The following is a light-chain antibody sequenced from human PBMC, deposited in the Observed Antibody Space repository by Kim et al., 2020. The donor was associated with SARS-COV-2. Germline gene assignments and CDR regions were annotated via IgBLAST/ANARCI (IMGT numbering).Light chain of an antibody. Sequence: GVTVHCAGSSADIGAGYDVHWYQRLPGTAPKVLIYAYNNRPSGVPDRFSGSKSGTSASLAITGLQAEDEADYYCQSYDTSLSGYVFGTGTKVTVL. J-gene: IGLJ1*01. CDR3: QSYDTSLSGYV. CDR2: AYN. V-gene: IGLV1-40*01. CDR1: SADIGAGYD.